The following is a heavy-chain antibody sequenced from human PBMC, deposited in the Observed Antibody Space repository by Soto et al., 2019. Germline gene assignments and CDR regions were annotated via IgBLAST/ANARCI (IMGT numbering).Heavy chain of an antibody. D-gene: IGHD2-8*02. V-gene: IGHV1-18*01. CDR2: ISPYNVRT. CDR3: GRCRTDSYAMDV. J-gene: IGHJ6*02. Sequence: QVHLLQSGVEVEKPGASVKVSCKASGYSFTSYGLGWVRQAPGQGPEWMGWISPYNVRTNYAQNVKGRVVMTTDISTNTVYLELRSLRADDTAMYYCGRCRTDSYAMDVWGQGTTVTVSS. CDR1: GYSFTSYG.